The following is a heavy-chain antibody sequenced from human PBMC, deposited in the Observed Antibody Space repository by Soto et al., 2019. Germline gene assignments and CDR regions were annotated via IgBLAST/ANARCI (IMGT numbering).Heavy chain of an antibody. J-gene: IGHJ5*02. CDR3: AKDGEVDILTVVRGGPGS. D-gene: IGHD3-9*01. CDR2: IKQDGSEK. CDR1: GFTFSSYW. V-gene: IGHV3-7*01. Sequence: HPGGSLRLSCAASGFTFSSYWMSWVRQAPGKGLEWVANIKQDGSEKYYVDSVKGRFTISRDNAKNSLYLQMNSLRAEDTAVYYCAKDGEVDILTVVRGGPGSWGQGTLVTVSS.